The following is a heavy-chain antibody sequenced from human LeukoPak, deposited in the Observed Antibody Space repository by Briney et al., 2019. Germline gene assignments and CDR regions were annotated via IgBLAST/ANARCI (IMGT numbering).Heavy chain of an antibody. CDR2: ISYDESNR. Sequence: GGPLNPSCAASGFPSSPNGMHGARQAPAKGLEGGPVISYDESNRYYADSVRGRFTISRDISKNTLYLQMNSLRAEDTAVYYCAKGGGYSYGYYSDYWGQGTLVTVSS. J-gene: IGHJ4*02. D-gene: IGHD5-18*01. CDR1: GFPSSPNG. CDR3: AKGGGYSYGYYSDY. V-gene: IGHV3-30*18.